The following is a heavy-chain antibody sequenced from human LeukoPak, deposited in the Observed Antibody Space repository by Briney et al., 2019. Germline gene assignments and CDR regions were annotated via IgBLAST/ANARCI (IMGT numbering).Heavy chain of an antibody. D-gene: IGHD6-13*01. Sequence: HTGGSLRLSCAASGFTFSSYEMNWVRQAPGKGLEWVSYISSSGSTIYYADSVKGRFTISRDNAKNSLYLQMNSLRAEDTAVYYCARDDSSSDFDCWGQGTLVTVSS. CDR3: ARDDSSSDFDC. CDR1: GFTFSSYE. J-gene: IGHJ4*02. V-gene: IGHV3-48*03. CDR2: ISSSGSTI.